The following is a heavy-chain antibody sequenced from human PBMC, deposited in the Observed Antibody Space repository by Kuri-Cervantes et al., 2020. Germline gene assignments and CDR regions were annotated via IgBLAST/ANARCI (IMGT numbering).Heavy chain of an antibody. CDR2: IYHSGST. J-gene: IGHJ5*02. CDR3: ARAYSSSSYDWLDP. V-gene: IGHV4-38-2*02. Sequence: SETLSLTCTVSGYSISSGYYWGCIRQPPGKGLEWIVSIYHSGSTYYNPSLKSRVTISVDTSKNQFSLKLSSVTAADTAVYYCARAYSSSSYDWLDPWGQGTLVTVSS. D-gene: IGHD6-6*01. CDR1: GYSISSGYY.